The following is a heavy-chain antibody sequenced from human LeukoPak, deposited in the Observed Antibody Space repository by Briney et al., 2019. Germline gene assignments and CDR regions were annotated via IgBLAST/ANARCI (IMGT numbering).Heavy chain of an antibody. J-gene: IGHJ6*02. CDR2: INHSGST. Sequence: SETLSLTCAVYGGSFSGYYWSWIRQPPGKGLEWIGEINHSGSTNYNPSLKSRVTISVDTSKNQFSLKLSSVTAADTAVYYCARAHGGYYYYGMDVWGQGTTVTVSS. CDR1: GGSFSGYY. D-gene: IGHD2-15*01. V-gene: IGHV4-34*01. CDR3: ARAHGGYYYYGMDV.